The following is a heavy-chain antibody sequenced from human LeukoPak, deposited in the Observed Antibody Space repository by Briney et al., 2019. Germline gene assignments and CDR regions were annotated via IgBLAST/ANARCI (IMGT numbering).Heavy chain of an antibody. CDR3: ARDAPGNTALDY. Sequence: GGSLRLSCAASGFTFVSDWMHWVRQAPGKGLVWVSRINGYGSSTDFADSVKGRFTISRDNAKNTLYLQMNSLRAEDTAVYYCARDAPGNTALDYWGQGTLVTVSS. CDR2: INGYGSST. D-gene: IGHD5-18*01. CDR1: GFTFVSDW. V-gene: IGHV3-74*01. J-gene: IGHJ4*02.